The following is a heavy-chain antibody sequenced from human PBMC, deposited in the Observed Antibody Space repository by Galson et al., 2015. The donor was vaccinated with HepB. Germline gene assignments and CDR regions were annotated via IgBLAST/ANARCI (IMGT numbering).Heavy chain of an antibody. CDR2: IIPIFGTA. CDR1: GGTFSSYA. D-gene: IGHD3-22*01. CDR3: ATNYYDSSGYRF. J-gene: IGHJ4*02. V-gene: IGHV1-69*13. Sequence: SVKVSCKASGGTFSSYAISWVRQAPGQGLEWMGGIIPIFGTANYAQKFQGRVTITADESTSTAYMELSSLRSEDTALYYCATNYYDSSGYRFWGQGTLVTVSS.